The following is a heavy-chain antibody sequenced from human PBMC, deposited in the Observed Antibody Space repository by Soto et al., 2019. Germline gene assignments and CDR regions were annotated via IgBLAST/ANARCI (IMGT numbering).Heavy chain of an antibody. D-gene: IGHD4-17*01. CDR2: ISGSSSTT. Sequence: EVQLLEYGGGLVQRGESLRLSCVASGFTFNKYAMTWVRQAPGKGLEWVSSISGSSSTTYYADSVKGRFTISRDNSKYTVYLHMNTLSTEDTAVYYCAPTRYDYGDDAVGYWGQGTLVTVSS. V-gene: IGHV3-23*01. CDR1: GFTFNKYA. CDR3: APTRYDYGDDAVGY. J-gene: IGHJ4*01.